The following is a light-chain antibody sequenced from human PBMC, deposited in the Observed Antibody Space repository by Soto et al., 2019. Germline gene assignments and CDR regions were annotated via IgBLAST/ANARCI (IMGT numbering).Light chain of an antibody. CDR1: QTINTW. CDR2: RAS. V-gene: IGKV1-5*03. Sequence: DIQMTPSPSTLSASVGDRVTITCRASQTINTWLAWYQQKPGKAPKLLIYRASNLVSGVPSSFSGSGSGTEFTLTISSLQPDDFSIYYCQQYETYSGTFGPGTKVDI. J-gene: IGKJ3*01. CDR3: QQYETYSGT.